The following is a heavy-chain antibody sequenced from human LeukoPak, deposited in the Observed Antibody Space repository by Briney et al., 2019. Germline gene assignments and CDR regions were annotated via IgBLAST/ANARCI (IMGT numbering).Heavy chain of an antibody. D-gene: IGHD4/OR15-4a*01. CDR3: ARRAGAYSHPYDY. Sequence: ASVNVSCTASGYTFTSYYLHWVRQAPGQGLEWMGIINPSGDSTTYAQKFQGRVTMTRDMSTSTVYLELSSLRSEDTAVYYCARRAGAYSHPYDYWGQGTLVTVSS. J-gene: IGHJ4*02. CDR2: INPSGDST. V-gene: IGHV1-46*01. CDR1: GYTFTSYY.